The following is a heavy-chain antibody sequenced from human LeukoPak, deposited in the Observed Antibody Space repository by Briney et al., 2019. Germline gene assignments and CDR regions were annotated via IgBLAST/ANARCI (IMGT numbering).Heavy chain of an antibody. CDR2: ISGSGGST. CDR1: GGSISSSSYY. CDR3: AKDHRGYCSSTSHY. D-gene: IGHD2-2*01. J-gene: IGHJ4*02. V-gene: IGHV3-23*01. Sequence: PSETLSLTCTVSGGSISSSSYYWGWIRQPPGKGLEWLLAISGSGGSTYYADSVKGRNTISRDNSKNTLSLQLNSLRPEDTAVYYCAKDHRGYCSSTSHYWGQGTLVTVSS.